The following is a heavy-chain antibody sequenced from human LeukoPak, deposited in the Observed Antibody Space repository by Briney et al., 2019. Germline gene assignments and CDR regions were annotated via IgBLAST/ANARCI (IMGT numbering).Heavy chain of an antibody. D-gene: IGHD6-19*01. CDR2: IYSGGST. Sequence: QPGGSLRLSCAASGFTFSSNYMSWVRQAPAKGLEWVSVIYSGGSTYYADSVKGRFTISRDNSKNTLYLQMHTLRAEDTAVYYCASPSSGQSFDIWGQGTMVTVSS. CDR1: GFTFSSNY. CDR3: ASPSSGQSFDI. V-gene: IGHV3-53*01. J-gene: IGHJ3*02.